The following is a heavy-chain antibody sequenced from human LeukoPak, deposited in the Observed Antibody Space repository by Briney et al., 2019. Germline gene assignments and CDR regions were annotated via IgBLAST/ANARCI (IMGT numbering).Heavy chain of an antibody. Sequence: SETLSLTCTVSGGSISSYYWSWIRQPPGKGLEWIGYIYYSGSTNYNPSLKSRVTISVDTSKNQFSLKLSSVTAADTAVYYCARQLGNYFDYWGQGTLVTVSS. CDR2: IYYSGST. CDR1: GGSISSYY. J-gene: IGHJ4*02. V-gene: IGHV4-59*08. CDR3: ARQLGNYFDY. D-gene: IGHD7-27*01.